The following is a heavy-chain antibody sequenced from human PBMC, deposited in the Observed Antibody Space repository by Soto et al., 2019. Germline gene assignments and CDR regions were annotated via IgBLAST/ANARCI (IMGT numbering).Heavy chain of an antibody. D-gene: IGHD3-22*01. CDR1: GGSISSYY. J-gene: IGHJ4*02. CDR2: IYYSGST. CDR3: ARVGYYDSSGDLTYFFDY. V-gene: IGHV4-59*01. Sequence: SETLSLTCTVSGGSISSYYWSWIRQPPGKGLEWIGYIYYSGSTNYNPSLKSRVTISVDTSKNQFSLKLSSVTAADTAVYYCARVGYYDSSGDLTYFFDYWGQGTLVTVSS.